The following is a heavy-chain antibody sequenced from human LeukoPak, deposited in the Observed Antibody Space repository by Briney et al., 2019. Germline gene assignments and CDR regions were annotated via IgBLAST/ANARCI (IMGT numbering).Heavy chain of an antibody. CDR1: GYTFTGYY. CDR2: INPNSGGT. CDR3: ARDRSVVGATGWFDP. J-gene: IGHJ5*02. D-gene: IGHD1-26*01. Sequence: GASVTVSCKASGYTFTGYYMHWVRQAPGQGLEWMGWINPNSGGTNYAQKFQGRVTMTRDTSISTAYMELSRLRSDDTAVYYCARDRSVVGATGWFDPWGQGTLVTVSS. V-gene: IGHV1-2*02.